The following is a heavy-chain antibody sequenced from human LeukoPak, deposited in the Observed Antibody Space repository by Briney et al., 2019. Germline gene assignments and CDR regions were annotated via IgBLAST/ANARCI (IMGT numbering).Heavy chain of an antibody. J-gene: IGHJ3*02. CDR3: ARGGGYVYYDFWSGPRLNDAFDI. Sequence: ASVKVSCKASGYTFTSYGISWVRQAPGQGLGWMGWISAYNGNTNYAQKLQGRVTMTTDTSTSTAYMELRSLGSDDTAVYYCARGGGYVYYDFWSGPRLNDAFDIWGQGTMVTVSS. D-gene: IGHD3-3*01. CDR1: GYTFTSYG. CDR2: ISAYNGNT. V-gene: IGHV1-18*01.